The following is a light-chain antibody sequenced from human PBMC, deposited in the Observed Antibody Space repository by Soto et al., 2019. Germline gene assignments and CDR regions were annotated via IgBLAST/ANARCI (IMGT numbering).Light chain of an antibody. CDR2: KAS. CDR3: QQYNSYSPFT. Sequence: DIQMTQSPSTLSASVGDRVTITCRASQTINSWLAWYQQKPGKAPKLLIYKASNLESGVPSRFSGSESGTEVPLTISSLHPDDFATYYCQQYNSYSPFTFGQGTELEI. CDR1: QTINSW. V-gene: IGKV1-5*03. J-gene: IGKJ2*01.